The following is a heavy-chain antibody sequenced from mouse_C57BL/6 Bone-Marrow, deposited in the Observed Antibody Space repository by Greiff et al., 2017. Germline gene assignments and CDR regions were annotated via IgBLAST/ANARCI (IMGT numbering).Heavy chain of an antibody. CDR3: ARWSRCFDV. J-gene: IGHJ1*03. CDR2: IYPRSGNT. Sequence: QVQLQQSGAELARPGASVKLSCKASGYTFTSYGISWVKQRTGQGLEWIGEIYPRSGNTYYNEKFKGKATLTADKSSSTAYMELRSLTSEDSAVYFCARWSRCFDVWGTGTTVTVSS. CDR1: GYTFTSYG. V-gene: IGHV1-81*01.